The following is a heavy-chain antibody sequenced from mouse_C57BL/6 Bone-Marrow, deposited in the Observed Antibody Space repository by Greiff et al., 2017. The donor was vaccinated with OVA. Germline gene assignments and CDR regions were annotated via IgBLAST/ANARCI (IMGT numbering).Heavy chain of an antibody. J-gene: IGHJ3*01. CDR3: TTGDGYPAWFAY. D-gene: IGHD2-3*01. Sequence: VQLKQSGAELVRPGASVKLSCTASGFNIKDYYMHWVKQRPEQGLEWIGRIDPEDGDTEYDPKFQGKATMTADTSSNTAYLQLRSLTSEDSAVYYCTTGDGYPAWFAYWGQGTLVTVSA. CDR2: IDPEDGDT. CDR1: GFNIKDYY. V-gene: IGHV14-1*01.